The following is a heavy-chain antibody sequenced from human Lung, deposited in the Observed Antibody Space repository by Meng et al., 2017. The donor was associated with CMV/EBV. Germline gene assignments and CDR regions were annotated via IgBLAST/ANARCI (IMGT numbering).Heavy chain of an antibody. V-gene: IGHV4-39*01. Sequence: SETLSLTCSVSGDSITTHNYYWGWIRQPPGKGLEWIGRISYTANTHSNPSLASRVTMSVDTSQNQFSLRLISVTVADSAVYDCARQVAPNGADMTENFDSWGHGTLVTVSS. CDR1: GDSITTHNYY. CDR2: ISYTANT. J-gene: IGHJ4*01. CDR3: ARQVAPNGADMTENFDS. D-gene: IGHD2-15*01.